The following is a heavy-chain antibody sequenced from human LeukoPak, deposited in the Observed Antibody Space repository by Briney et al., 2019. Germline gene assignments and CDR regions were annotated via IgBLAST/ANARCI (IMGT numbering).Heavy chain of an antibody. D-gene: IGHD6-13*01. V-gene: IGHV3-23*01. CDR2: ISASGGNT. CDR3: AKDGRVEQQLYYFDY. CDR1: GFTFSSYA. Sequence: GGSLRLSCAASGFTFSSYAMSWVRQAPGKGLEWVSTISASGGNTFYADPVKGRFTISRDNSKNTLHLQMNSLRAEDTAVYYCAKDGRVEQQLYYFDYWGQGALVTVSS. J-gene: IGHJ4*02.